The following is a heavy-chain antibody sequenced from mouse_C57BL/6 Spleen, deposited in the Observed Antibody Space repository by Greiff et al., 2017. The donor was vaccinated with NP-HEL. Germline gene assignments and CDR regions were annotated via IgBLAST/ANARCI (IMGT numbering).Heavy chain of an antibody. J-gene: IGHJ4*01. D-gene: IGHD4-1*02. V-gene: IGHV5-15*01. CDR1: GFTFSDYG. CDR2: ISNLAYSI. Sequence: EVKLMESGGGLVQPGGSLKLSCAASGFTFSDYGMAWVRQAPRKGPEWVAFISNLAYSIYYADTVTGRFTISRENAKNTLYLEMSSLRSEDTAMYYCARLGNWDYAMDYWGQGTSVTVSS. CDR3: ARLGNWDYAMDY.